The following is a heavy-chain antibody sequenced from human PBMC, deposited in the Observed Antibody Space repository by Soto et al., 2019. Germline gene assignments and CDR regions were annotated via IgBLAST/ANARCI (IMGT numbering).Heavy chain of an antibody. CDR2: ISYDGSNK. V-gene: IGHV3-30-3*01. CDR1: GFTFSSYA. J-gene: IGHJ6*02. D-gene: IGHD6-6*01. CDR3: ASSADISSSSGRYYYGMDV. Sequence: GGSLRLSCAASGFTFSSYAMHWVRQAPGKGLEWVAVISYDGSNKYYADPVKGRFTISRDNSKNTLYLQMNSLRAEDTAVYYCASSADISSSSGRYYYGMDVWGQGTTVTVSS.